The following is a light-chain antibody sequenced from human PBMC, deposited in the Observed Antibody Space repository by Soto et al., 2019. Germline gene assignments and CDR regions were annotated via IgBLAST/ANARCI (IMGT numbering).Light chain of an antibody. CDR1: QSISTW. Sequence: DIQMTQSPSTLSASVGDRVTITCRASQSISTWLAWYQQKPGKAPKLLIYKASTLESGVPSRFSGSGSGTEFTLTISSLQSDDFATYYCQQHNSYSTFGQGTKVDIK. CDR2: KAS. CDR3: QQHNSYST. J-gene: IGKJ1*01. V-gene: IGKV1-5*03.